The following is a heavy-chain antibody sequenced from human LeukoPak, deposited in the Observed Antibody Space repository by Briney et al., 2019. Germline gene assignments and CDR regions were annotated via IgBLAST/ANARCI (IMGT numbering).Heavy chain of an antibody. CDR2: IYYSGST. CDR3: ARGVVA. Sequence: SETLSLTCTVSGGSISSYYWSWIRQPPGKGLEWIGYIYYSGSTYYNPSLKSRVTISVDTSKNQFSLKLSSVTAADTAVYYCARGVVAWGQGTLVTVSS. CDR1: GGSISSYY. D-gene: IGHD2-21*01. J-gene: IGHJ5*02. V-gene: IGHV4-59*06.